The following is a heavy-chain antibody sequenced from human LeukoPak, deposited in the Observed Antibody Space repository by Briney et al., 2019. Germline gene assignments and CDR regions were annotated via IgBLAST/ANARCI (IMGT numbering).Heavy chain of an antibody. D-gene: IGHD3-9*01. CDR3: AKAHQLRYWFGY. V-gene: IGHV3-23*01. CDR1: GFTFSSYA. Sequence: GGSLRLSCAASGFTFSSYAMSWVRQAPGKGLEWVSAISGSGGSTCYADSVKGRFTISRDNSKNTLYLQMNSLRAEDTAVYYCAKAHQLRYWFGYWGQGTLVTVSS. J-gene: IGHJ4*02. CDR2: ISGSGGST.